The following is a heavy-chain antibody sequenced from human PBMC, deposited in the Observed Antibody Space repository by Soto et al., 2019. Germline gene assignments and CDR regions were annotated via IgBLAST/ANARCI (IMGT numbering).Heavy chain of an antibody. Sequence: PGESLRLSGAASGFTFRSYERDWVRQAPGKGLEWVSYISSSGSTIYYADSVKGRFRISRDNAKTSLYLQLHSLSAEDTAVYYCARDPGRIWYYDSSGYYGYWGQGT. D-gene: IGHD3-22*01. CDR3: ARDPGRIWYYDSSGYYGY. J-gene: IGHJ4*02. V-gene: IGHV3-48*03. CDR1: GFTFRSYE. CDR2: ISSSGSTI.